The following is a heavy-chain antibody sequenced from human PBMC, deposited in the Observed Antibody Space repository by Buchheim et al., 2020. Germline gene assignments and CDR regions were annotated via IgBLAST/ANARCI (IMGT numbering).Heavy chain of an antibody. D-gene: IGHD6-6*01. V-gene: IGHV4-4*02. CDR3: ARLMAHSSLSRRYFDF. CDR2: IYHSGTT. CDR1: GGSITTNNW. Sequence: QVQLQESGPGLVKPSGTLSLTCGVSGGSITTNNWWTWVRQPPGKGLEWIGEIYHSGTTHYNPSLKSRVSISVDTSKNLFSLNLNSVTAADTAVYFCARLMAHSSLSRRYFDFWGQGTL. J-gene: IGHJ4*02.